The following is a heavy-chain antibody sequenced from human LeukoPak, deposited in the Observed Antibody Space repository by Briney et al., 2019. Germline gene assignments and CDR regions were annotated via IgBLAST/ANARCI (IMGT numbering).Heavy chain of an antibody. J-gene: IGHJ4*02. CDR1: GYSISSSDW. CDR3: AKARSRYDYVWGSPVDY. Sequence: SETLSLTCAVSGYSISSSDWWGWIRQPPGKGLEWIGYIHYSGSTYYNPSLKSRVTMSVDTSKNQFSLKLNSVTAVDTAVYYCAKARSRYDYVWGSPVDYWGQGTLVTVSS. V-gene: IGHV4-28*03. D-gene: IGHD3-16*01. CDR2: IHYSGST.